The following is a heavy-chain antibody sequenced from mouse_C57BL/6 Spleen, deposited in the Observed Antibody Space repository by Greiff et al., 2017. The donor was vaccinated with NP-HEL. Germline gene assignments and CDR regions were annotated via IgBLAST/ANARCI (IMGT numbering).Heavy chain of an antibody. D-gene: IGHD2-2*01. J-gene: IGHJ2*01. V-gene: IGHV14-4*01. CDR3: TTGGYRSHFDY. CDR2: IDPENGDT. Sequence: EVQLQQSGAELVRPGASVKLSCTASGFNIKDDYMHWVKQRPEQGLEWIGWIDPENGDTEYASKFQGKATITADTSSNTAYLQLSSLTSEDTAVYYCTTGGYRSHFDYWGQGTTLTVSS. CDR1: GFNIKDDY.